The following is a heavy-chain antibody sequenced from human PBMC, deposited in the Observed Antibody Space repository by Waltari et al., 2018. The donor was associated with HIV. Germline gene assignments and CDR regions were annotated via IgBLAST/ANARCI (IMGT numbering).Heavy chain of an antibody. CDR2: IYYTGRA. CDR1: GGSVSSSSYS. J-gene: IGHJ2*01. Sequence: QLQLQESGPGLVTPSEPLSLTCTISGGSVSSSSYSWGWIRQPPGKGLEWIGRIYYTGRAYYNPSLKSRVTISVDTSKNQFSLKVTSVTAADTAVYYCARHALRVGAAYWNFDLWGRGTLVTVSS. V-gene: IGHV4-39*01. D-gene: IGHD1-26*01. CDR3: ARHALRVGAAYWNFDL.